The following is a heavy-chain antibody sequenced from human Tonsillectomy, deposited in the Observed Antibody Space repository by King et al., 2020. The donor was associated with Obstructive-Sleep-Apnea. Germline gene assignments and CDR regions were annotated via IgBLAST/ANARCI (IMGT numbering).Heavy chain of an antibody. Sequence: VQLVESGGGVVQPGRSLRLSCAASGFTFSSYAMHWVRQAPGKGLEWVAVISYDGSNKYYADSVKGRFTISRDNSKNTLYLQMNSLRAEDTAVYYCAREETYCYDSSGSSHAHYYGMDVWGQGTTVTVS. J-gene: IGHJ6*02. V-gene: IGHV3-30*04. CDR1: GFTFSSYA. D-gene: IGHD3-22*01. CDR2: ISYDGSNK. CDR3: AREETYCYDSSGSSHAHYYGMDV.